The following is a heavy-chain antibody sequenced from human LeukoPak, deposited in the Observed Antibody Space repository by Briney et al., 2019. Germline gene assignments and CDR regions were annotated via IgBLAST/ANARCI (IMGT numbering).Heavy chain of an antibody. D-gene: IGHD6-19*01. CDR2: IIPIFGTA. CDR1: GGTFSSYA. J-gene: IGHJ4*02. CDR3: ARTGAVAGY. V-gene: IGHV1-69*05. Sequence: ASVKVSCKASGGTFSSYAISWVRQAPGQGLEWMGGIIPIFGTANYAQKLQGRVTMTTDTSTSTAYMELRSLRSDDTAVYYCARTGAVAGYWGQGTLVTVSS.